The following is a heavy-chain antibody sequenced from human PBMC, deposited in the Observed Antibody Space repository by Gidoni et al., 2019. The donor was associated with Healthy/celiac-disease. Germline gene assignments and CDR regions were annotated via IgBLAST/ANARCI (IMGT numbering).Heavy chain of an antibody. V-gene: IGHV1-18*01. CDR1: GSLFPSYG. Sequence: HLVQSGAEVFNPGAPGKVCCEPCGSLFPSYGISWVRQAPGQGLEWMGWISAYNGNTNYAQKLQGRVTMTTDTSTSTAYMELRSLRSDDTAVYYCARDLRNNAGNGLDYWGQGTLSPSPQ. CDR3: ARDLRNNAGNGLDY. CDR2: ISAYNGNT. D-gene: IGHD2-8*01. J-gene: IGHJ4*02.